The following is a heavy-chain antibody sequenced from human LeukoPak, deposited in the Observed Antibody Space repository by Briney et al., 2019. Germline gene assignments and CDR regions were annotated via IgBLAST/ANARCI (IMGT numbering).Heavy chain of an antibody. CDR2: MRRGSDYK. CDR3: ARELGVSRAFDI. CDR1: GFNLNDYY. J-gene: IGHJ3*02. V-gene: IGHV3-11*05. D-gene: IGHD3-16*02. Sequence: GGSLRLSCVGSGFNLNDYYMAWIRQTPGKGLQRVSYMRRGSDYKVYADSVRGRFTIPRDNGKNSLFLQMNSVTAEDTAIYYCARELGVSRAFDIRGQGTMVTVSS.